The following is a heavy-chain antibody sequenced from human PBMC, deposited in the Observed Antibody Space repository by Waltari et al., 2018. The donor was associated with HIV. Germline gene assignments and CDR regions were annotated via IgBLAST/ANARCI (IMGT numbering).Heavy chain of an antibody. Sequence: QVQLVESGGGVVQPGRSLRLSCAASGFTFSTYVMHWVRQPPGKWLEWVADISSDGSDKYHADAVKGRFTISRDNSKNTLYLQMDSLRAEDTAVYFCAREFYYDSSVYNSGFDYWGQGTLVTVSS. CDR3: AREFYYDSSVYNSGFDY. V-gene: IGHV3-30*01. CDR2: ISSDGSDK. CDR1: GFTFSTYV. D-gene: IGHD3-22*01. J-gene: IGHJ4*02.